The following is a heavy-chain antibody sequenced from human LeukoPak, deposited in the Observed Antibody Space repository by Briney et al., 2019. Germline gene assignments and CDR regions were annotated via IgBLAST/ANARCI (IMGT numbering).Heavy chain of an antibody. CDR1: GFTFSSYA. D-gene: IGHD3-16*02. J-gene: IGHJ4*02. Sequence: GGSLRLSCSASGFTFSSYAMHWVRQAPGKGLEYVSATSSNGGSTYYADSVKGRFTISRDNSKNTLYLQMSSLRAEDTAVYYCVKAAMITFGGVIDRFDYWGQGTLVTVSS. V-gene: IGHV3-64D*06. CDR3: VKAAMITFGGVIDRFDY. CDR2: TSSNGGST.